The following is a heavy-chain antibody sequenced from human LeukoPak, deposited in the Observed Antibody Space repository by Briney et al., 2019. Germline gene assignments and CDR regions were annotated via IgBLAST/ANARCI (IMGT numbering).Heavy chain of an antibody. CDR3: ARGGSPNYGDYVWFDP. D-gene: IGHD4-17*01. V-gene: IGHV4-34*01. CDR2: INHSGST. CDR1: GGSFSGYY. J-gene: IGHJ5*02. Sequence: SETLSLTCAVYGGSFSGYYWSWIRQPPGKGLEWIGGINHSGSTNYNPSLKSRVTISVNTSKNQFSLKLSSVTAADTAVYYCARGGSPNYGDYVWFDPWGQGTLVTVSS.